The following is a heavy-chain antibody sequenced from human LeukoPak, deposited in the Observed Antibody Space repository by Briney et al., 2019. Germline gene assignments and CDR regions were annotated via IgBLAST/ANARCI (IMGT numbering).Heavy chain of an antibody. J-gene: IGHJ4*02. CDR3: ARHKIVDSGRWPAGC. V-gene: IGHV5-10-1*01. D-gene: IGHD6-13*01. Sequence: GESLRISCKSSGYSFTTYWITWVRQMPGKGLEWMGNIDPTDSYTNYSPSVQGHVTISVDKSINTAYLQWSSLKDSDTAIYYGARHKIVDSGRWPAGCWGQGTLVTVSS. CDR2: IDPTDSYT. CDR1: GYSFTTYW.